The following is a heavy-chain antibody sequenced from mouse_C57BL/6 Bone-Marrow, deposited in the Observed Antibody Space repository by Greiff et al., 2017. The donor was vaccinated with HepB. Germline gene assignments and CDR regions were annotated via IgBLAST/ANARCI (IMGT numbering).Heavy chain of an antibody. J-gene: IGHJ4*01. CDR1: GYTFTSYW. CDR2: IDPSDSYT. CDR3: ARGIYYGYYYAMDY. D-gene: IGHD2-2*01. Sequence: VQLQQPGAELVKPGASVKLSCKASGYTFTSYWMQWVKQRPGQGLEWIGEIDPSDSYTNYNQKFKGKATLTVDTSSRTAYMQLSSLTSEDSAVYYCARGIYYGYYYAMDYWGQGTSVTVSS. V-gene: IGHV1-50*01.